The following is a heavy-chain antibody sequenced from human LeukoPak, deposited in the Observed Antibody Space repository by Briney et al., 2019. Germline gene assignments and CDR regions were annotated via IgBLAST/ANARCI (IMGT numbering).Heavy chain of an antibody. Sequence: GGPLRLSCAASGFXFSDYSINWVRQAPGKGLEWVSSISSSSAFIYYADSMKGRFTISRDNAKNSLYLEMNSLRAEDTAVYYCARTDSSSWYWDLDYWGQGTLVTVSS. CDR1: GFXFSDYS. V-gene: IGHV3-21*01. CDR2: ISSSSAFI. J-gene: IGHJ4*02. D-gene: IGHD6-13*01. CDR3: ARTDSSSWYWDLDY.